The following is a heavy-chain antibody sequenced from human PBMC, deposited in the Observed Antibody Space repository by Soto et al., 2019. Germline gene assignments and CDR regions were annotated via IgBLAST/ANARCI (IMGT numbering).Heavy chain of an antibody. CDR1: GGSISSGGYY. CDR3: ARLPSAITGGVDY. D-gene: IGHD3-16*01. V-gene: IGHV4-31*03. Sequence: QVQLQESGPGLVKPSQTLSLTCTVSGGSISSGGYYWSWIRQHPGKGLEWIGYIYYSVSTYYNPSLKSRITISVDTSKNQFSLKRTSVTAADTAVYYCARLPSAITGGVDYWGQGTLVTVSS. CDR2: IYYSVST. J-gene: IGHJ4*02.